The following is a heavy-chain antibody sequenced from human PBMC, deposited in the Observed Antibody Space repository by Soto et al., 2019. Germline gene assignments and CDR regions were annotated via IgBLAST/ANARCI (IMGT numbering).Heavy chain of an antibody. J-gene: IGHJ4*02. V-gene: IGHV3-23*01. CDR3: VRIAARRTGPFDY. Sequence: GSLRLSFAASGFTFSSYAMSWVRQAPGKGLEWVSAISGSGGSTYYADSVKGRFTISRDNSKNTLYLQMNSLRAEDTAVYYCVRIAARRTGPFDYWGQGTLVTVSS. CDR2: ISGSGGST. D-gene: IGHD6-6*01. CDR1: GFTFSSYA.